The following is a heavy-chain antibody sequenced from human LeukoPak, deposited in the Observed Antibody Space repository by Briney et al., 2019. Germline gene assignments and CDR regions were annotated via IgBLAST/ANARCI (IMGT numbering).Heavy chain of an antibody. D-gene: IGHD2-2*01. J-gene: IGHJ6*02. V-gene: IGHV3-30*18. CDR1: GFTFSSYG. CDR2: ISYDGSNK. CDR3: AKNEYCSSTSCYYYYGMDV. Sequence: PGRSLRLSCAASGFTFSSYGMHWVRQAPGKGLEWVAVISYDGSNKYYADSVKGRFTISRDNSKNTLYLQMNSLRAEDTAVYYCAKNEYCSSTSCYYYYGMDVWGQGTTVTVSS.